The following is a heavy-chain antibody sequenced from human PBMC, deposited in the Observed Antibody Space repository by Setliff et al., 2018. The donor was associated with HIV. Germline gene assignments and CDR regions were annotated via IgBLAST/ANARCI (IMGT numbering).Heavy chain of an antibody. CDR3: ARVRLELRQYWFDS. D-gene: IGHD1-7*01. V-gene: IGHV4-34*01. CDR2: LSPSGTT. Sequence: SETLSLTCTVYGGSFSNYYTNWIRQPPGKGLEWIGELSPSGTTRPNPSLQSRVIISLDTSKNQFSLKLTSVTAADTAVYYCARVRLELRQYWFDSWGQGSPVTVSS. CDR1: GGSFSNYY. J-gene: IGHJ5*01.